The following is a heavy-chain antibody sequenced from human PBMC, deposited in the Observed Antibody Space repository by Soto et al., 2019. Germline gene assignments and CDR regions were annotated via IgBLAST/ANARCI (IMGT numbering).Heavy chain of an antibody. V-gene: IGHV4-59*01. D-gene: IGHD1-7*01. CDR2: IYYSGST. Sequence: QVQLQESGPGLVKPSETLSLTCTVSGGSISSYYWNWIRQPPGKGLEWIGYIYYSGSTNYNSSLTSRVTISLDTSKNQFSLKLSSVTAADTAVYYCAREGLTGTIGLYYYYGLDVWGQGTTVTVSS. CDR1: GGSISSYY. J-gene: IGHJ6*02. CDR3: AREGLTGTIGLYYYYGLDV.